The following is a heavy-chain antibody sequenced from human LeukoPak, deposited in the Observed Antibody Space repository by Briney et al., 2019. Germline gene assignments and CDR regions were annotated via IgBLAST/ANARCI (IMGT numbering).Heavy chain of an antibody. J-gene: IGHJ6*03. V-gene: IGHV1-18*01. Sequence: GASVKVSCKASGYTFTSYGISWVRQAPGQGLEWMGWISTYNGNTNYVQRLQGRVTMTTDTSTSTAYMELRSLRSDDTAVYFCARVKVPAATRFYYYYMDVWGTGTTVTVSS. CDR1: GYTFTSYG. D-gene: IGHD2-2*01. CDR3: ARVKVPAATRFYYYYMDV. CDR2: ISTYNGNT.